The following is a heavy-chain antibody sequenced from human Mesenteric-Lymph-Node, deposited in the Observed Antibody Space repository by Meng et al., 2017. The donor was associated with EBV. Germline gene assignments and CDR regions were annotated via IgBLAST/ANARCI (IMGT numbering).Heavy chain of an antibody. CDR3: ARDQGSSSCFDY. D-gene: IGHD6-6*01. CDR2: ISSSGSTI. Sequence: QGQLLESGGGLVKTGGSLRFSCAASGFTFSDYYMSWIRQAPGKGLEWVSYISSSGSTIYYADSVKGRFTISRDNAKNSLYLQMNSLRAEDTAVYYCARDQGSSSCFDYWGQGTLVTVSS. J-gene: IGHJ4*02. CDR1: GFTFSDYY. V-gene: IGHV3-11*01.